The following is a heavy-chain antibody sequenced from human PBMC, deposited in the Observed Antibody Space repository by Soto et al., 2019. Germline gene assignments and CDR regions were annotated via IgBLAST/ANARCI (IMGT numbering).Heavy chain of an antibody. V-gene: IGHV5-51*01. CDR1: GYSFSSYW. CDR2: IYPGDSDT. D-gene: IGHD6-13*01. Sequence: GESLKISCKGSGYSFSSYWIGWVRQMPGKGLEWMGIIYPGDSDTRYSPSFQGQVTISADKSISTAYLQWSSLKASDTAMYYCARLAAAGTLMDWYDPWGQGTLVTVSS. J-gene: IGHJ5*02. CDR3: ARLAAAGTLMDWYDP.